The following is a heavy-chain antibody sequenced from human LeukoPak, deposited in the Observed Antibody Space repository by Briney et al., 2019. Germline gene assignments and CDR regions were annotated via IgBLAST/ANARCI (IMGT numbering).Heavy chain of an antibody. Sequence: ASVKVSCKASGGTFSSYAISWVRQAPGQGLEWMGWINPNSGGTNYAQNFQGRVTMTRDTSITTAYVEMSRLRSDDTAVYYCASSIWGTTGFWFDPWGQGTLVTVSS. CDR1: GGTFSSYA. CDR3: ASSIWGTTGFWFDP. CDR2: INPNSGGT. J-gene: IGHJ5*02. D-gene: IGHD3-16*01. V-gene: IGHV1-2*02.